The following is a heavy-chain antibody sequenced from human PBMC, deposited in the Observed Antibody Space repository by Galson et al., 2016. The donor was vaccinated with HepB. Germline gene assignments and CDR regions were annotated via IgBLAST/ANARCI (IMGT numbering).Heavy chain of an antibody. V-gene: IGHV3-23*01. CDR1: GFTFNTYA. Sequence: SLRLSCAASGFTFNTYAMTWVRQAPGKGLECVATISGNGIGPAYAGSVKGRFTISRDNSKNTGYLQMNSLRAEDTAVYYCSKGTLGQCSGSIFYPFDCWGQGTLVTVSS. J-gene: IGHJ4*02. CDR2: ISGNGIGP. CDR3: SKGTLGQCSGSIFYPFDC. D-gene: IGHD2-15*01.